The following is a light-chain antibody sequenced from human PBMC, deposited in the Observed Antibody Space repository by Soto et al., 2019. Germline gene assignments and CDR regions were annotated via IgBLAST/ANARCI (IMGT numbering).Light chain of an antibody. J-gene: IGLJ1*01. CDR2: TVY. Sequence: QSVLTHPASVSGSPGQSITISCTGTSSDVGAYNFVSWHQQHPGKAPKLMIYTVYDRPSGISYRFSGSKSGNTASLTISGLQGEDEADYYCSAYTVSRTYVFGTETKVTV. CDR3: SAYTVSRTYV. CDR1: SSDVGAYNF. V-gene: IGLV2-14*03.